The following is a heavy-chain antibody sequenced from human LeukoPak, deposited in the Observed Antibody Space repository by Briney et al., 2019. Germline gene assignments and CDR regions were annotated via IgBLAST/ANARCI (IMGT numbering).Heavy chain of an antibody. V-gene: IGHV3-15*01. CDR1: GFTFSSYS. J-gene: IGHJ4*02. D-gene: IGHD1-1*01. CDR3: VTRVKSTGDY. Sequence: GGSLRLSCAASGFTFSSYSMNWVRQAPGKGLEWIGRIKTKTDGGTTEYAAPVKGRSTISRDDSKNTVYLQMNSLKTEDTALYYCVTRVKSTGDYWGQGTLVTVSS. CDR2: IKTKTDGGTT.